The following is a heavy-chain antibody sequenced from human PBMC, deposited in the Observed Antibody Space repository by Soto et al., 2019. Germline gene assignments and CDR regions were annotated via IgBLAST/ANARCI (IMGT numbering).Heavy chain of an antibody. V-gene: IGHV4-59*01. D-gene: IGHD3-22*01. J-gene: IGHJ4*02. Sequence: ASETLSLTCTVSGGSISSFHWSWIRQPPGRGLEWIGYVYYSGYTNYNPSLKSRVAMSIDTSKSQFSLRLNSVTAADTAVYYCARLTYYDSTGRFDYWGQGIQVTVSS. CDR2: VYYSGYT. CDR3: ARLTYYDSTGRFDY. CDR1: GGSISSFH.